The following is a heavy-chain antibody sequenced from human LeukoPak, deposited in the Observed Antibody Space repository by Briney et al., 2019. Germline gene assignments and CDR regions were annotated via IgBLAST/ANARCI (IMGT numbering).Heavy chain of an antibody. CDR3: AREYSSSWYDY. D-gene: IGHD6-13*01. V-gene: IGHV4-4*07. CDR1: GGSISSYY. CDR2: IYTSGST. Sequence: SETLSLTCTGSGGSISSYYWSWIRQPAGKGLEWVARIYTSGSTNYNLSLRSRVTMSVDTAKNQFSLKLSSVTAADTAVYYCAREYSSSWYDYWGQGPLVTVSS. J-gene: IGHJ4*02.